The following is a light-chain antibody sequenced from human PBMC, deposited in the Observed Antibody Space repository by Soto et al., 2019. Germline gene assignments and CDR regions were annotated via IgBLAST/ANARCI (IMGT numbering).Light chain of an antibody. J-gene: IGKJ5*01. Sequence: RVTQSPSSLSPSVGDRVTITLPTSKDISSSVAWYQQKPGKAPNLLIFSASALHRGVPPRFSGSGSGTAFTLTVSSLQPEDFAIYYCQQADSFPWTFGQGTRLEIK. CDR3: QQADSFPWT. V-gene: IGKV1-12*01. CDR2: SAS. CDR1: KDISSS.